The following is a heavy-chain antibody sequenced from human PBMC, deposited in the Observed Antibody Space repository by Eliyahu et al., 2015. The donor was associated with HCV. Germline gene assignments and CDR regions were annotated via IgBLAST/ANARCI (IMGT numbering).Heavy chain of an antibody. V-gene: IGHV3-21*01. CDR2: ISNVVTDK. Sequence: EVQLVESGGGLVKPGGSLRLSCAASGFTFSSYNMXWVRQAPGKGLEWVSSISNVVTDKYYADSVKGRFTISRDNAKNSLYLQMSTLRADDTAVYYCARAVRGYPMDNWGQGTLVTVSS. J-gene: IGHJ4*02. CDR3: ARAVRGYPMDN. D-gene: IGHD3-3*01. CDR1: GFTFSSYN.